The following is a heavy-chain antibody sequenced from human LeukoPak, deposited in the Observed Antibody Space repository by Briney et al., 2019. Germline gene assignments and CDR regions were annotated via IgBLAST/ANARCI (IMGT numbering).Heavy chain of an antibody. D-gene: IGHD1-26*01. CDR1: GFTFSSYG. Sequence: GGSLRLSCAASGFTFSSYGMSWVGQAPGKGVEWVSAISGSGGSTYYADSVKGRFTISRDNSKNTLYLQMNSLRVEDTAVYYCARGKVEAWELQGYWGQGTLVTVSS. V-gene: IGHV3-23*01. CDR3: ARGKVEAWELQGY. J-gene: IGHJ4*02. CDR2: ISGSGGST.